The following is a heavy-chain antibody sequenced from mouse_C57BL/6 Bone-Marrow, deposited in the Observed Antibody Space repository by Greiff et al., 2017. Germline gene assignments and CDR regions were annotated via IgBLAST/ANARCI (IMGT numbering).Heavy chain of an antibody. CDR3: ASIVTTRYYAMDY. J-gene: IGHJ4*01. V-gene: IGHV1-59*01. CDR1: GYTFTSYW. D-gene: IGHD2-5*01. CDR2: IDPSDSYT. Sequence: QVQLQQPGAELVRPGTSVKLSCKASGYTFTSYWMHWVKQRPGQGLEWIGVIDPSDSYTNYNPKFKGKATLTVDTSSSTAYMQLSSLTSEDSAVYYCASIVTTRYYAMDYWGQGTSVTVSS.